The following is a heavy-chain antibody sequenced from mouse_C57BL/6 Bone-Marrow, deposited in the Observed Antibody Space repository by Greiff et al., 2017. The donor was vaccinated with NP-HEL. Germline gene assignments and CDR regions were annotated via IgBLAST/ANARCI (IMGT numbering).Heavy chain of an antibody. CDR2: ISYDGSN. CDR1: GYSITSGYY. CDR3: ARDRRTGWYYFDY. D-gene: IGHD2-3*01. J-gene: IGHJ2*01. V-gene: IGHV3-6*01. Sequence: EESGPGLVKPSQSLSLTCSVTGYSITSGYYWHWIRQFPGNKLEWMGYISYDGSNNYNPSLKNRISITRDTSKNQFFLKLNAVTTEDTATYYCARDRRTGWYYFDYWGQGTTLTVSS.